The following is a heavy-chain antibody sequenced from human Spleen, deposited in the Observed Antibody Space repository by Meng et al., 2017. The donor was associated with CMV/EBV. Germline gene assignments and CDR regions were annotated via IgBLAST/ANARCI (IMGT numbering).Heavy chain of an antibody. V-gene: IGHV3-13*01. CDR2: IGTAGDT. CDR1: GFTFSSYD. J-gene: IGHJ6*02. D-gene: IGHD2-21*01. CDR3: ARVQYCGADCTSFYYYYGMDV. Sequence: GESLKISCAASGFTFSSYDMHWVRQATGKGLEWVSAIGTAGDTYYPGSVKGRFTISRENAKNSFYLQMNSLRAGDTAVYYCARVQYCGADCTSFYYYYGMDVWGQGTTVTVSS.